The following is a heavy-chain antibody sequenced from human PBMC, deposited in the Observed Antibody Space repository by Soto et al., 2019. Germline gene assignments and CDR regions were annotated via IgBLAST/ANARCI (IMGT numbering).Heavy chain of an antibody. D-gene: IGHD5-12*01. CDR3: ARYIVADGDLDY. J-gene: IGHJ4*02. CDR1: GYTFTSYD. CDR2: MNPNSGNT. Sequence: ASVKVSCKASGYTFTSYDINWVRQATGQGLEWMGWMNPNSGNTGYAQKFQGRVTMTRNTSISTAYMELSSLRSEDTAVYYCARYIVADGDLDYWGQGTLVTVSS. V-gene: IGHV1-8*01.